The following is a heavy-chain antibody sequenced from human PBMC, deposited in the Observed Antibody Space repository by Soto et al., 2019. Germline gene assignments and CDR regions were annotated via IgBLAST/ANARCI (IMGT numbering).Heavy chain of an antibody. CDR2: ISYDGSNK. V-gene: IGHV3-30*18. J-gene: IGHJ6*02. D-gene: IGHD2-15*01. CDR3: AKGVADYYYYYYGMDV. Sequence: QVQLVESGGGVVQPGRSLRLSCAASGFTFSSYGMHWVRQASGKGLEWVAVISYDGSNKYYADSVKGRFTISRDNSKNTLYLQMNSLRAEDTAVYYCAKGVADYYYYYYGMDVWGQGTTVTVSS. CDR1: GFTFSSYG.